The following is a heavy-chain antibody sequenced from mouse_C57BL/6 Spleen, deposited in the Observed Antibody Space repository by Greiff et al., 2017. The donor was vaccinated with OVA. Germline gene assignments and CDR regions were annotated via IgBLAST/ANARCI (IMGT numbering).Heavy chain of an antibody. CDR3: AREVTTVVATEYFDV. CDR1: GYTFTSYW. CDR2: IDPSDSET. J-gene: IGHJ1*03. V-gene: IGHV1-52*01. Sequence: QVQLQQPGAELVRPGSSVKLSCKASGYTFTSYWMHWVKQRPIRGLEWIGNIDPSDSETPYNQKFKDKATLTVDKSSSTAYMQLSSLTSEDSAVYYCAREVTTVVATEYFDVWGTGTTVTVSS. D-gene: IGHD1-1*01.